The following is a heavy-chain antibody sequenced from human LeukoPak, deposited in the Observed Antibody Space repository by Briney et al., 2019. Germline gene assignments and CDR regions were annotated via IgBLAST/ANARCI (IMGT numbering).Heavy chain of an antibody. CDR2: IILILGIA. CDR3: ARADTAMVGIDY. V-gene: IGHV1-69*04. Sequence: ASVKVSCKASGGTFSSYAISWVRQGPGQGLEWMGRIILILGIANYAQKFQGRGTITADKSTSTAYMELRSLRSEDTAVYYCARADTAMVGIDYWGQGTLVTVSS. CDR1: GGTFSSYA. J-gene: IGHJ4*02. D-gene: IGHD5-18*01.